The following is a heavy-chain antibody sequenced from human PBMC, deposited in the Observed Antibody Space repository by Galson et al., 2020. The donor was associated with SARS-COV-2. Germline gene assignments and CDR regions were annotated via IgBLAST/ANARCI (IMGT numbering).Heavy chain of an antibody. CDR2: ISHSETT. J-gene: IGHJ5*02. CDR3: ARERESYSSSWYRCFDP. CDR1: GYSISSGYY. Sequence: SETLSLTCAVSGYSISSGYYWGWIRQPPGRGLEWIGSISHSETTYSNPSLKSRITMSVDTSKNQFSLKLTSVTAADTAVYYCARERESYSSSWYRCFDPWGQGTLVTVSS. D-gene: IGHD6-13*01. V-gene: IGHV4-38-2*02.